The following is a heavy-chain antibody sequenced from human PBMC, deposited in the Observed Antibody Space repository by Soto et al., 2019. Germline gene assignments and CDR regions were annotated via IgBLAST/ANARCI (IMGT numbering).Heavy chain of an antibody. D-gene: IGHD2-15*01. CDR2: INHSGST. J-gene: IGHJ3*02. Sequence: SETLSLTCAVYGGSFSGYYWSWIRQPPGKGLEWIGEINHSGSTNYNPSLKSRVTISVDTSKNQFSLKLSSVTAADTAVYYCARYQVAAKRKGAFDIWGQGTMVTVSS. CDR1: GGSFSGYY. CDR3: ARYQVAAKRKGAFDI. V-gene: IGHV4-34*01.